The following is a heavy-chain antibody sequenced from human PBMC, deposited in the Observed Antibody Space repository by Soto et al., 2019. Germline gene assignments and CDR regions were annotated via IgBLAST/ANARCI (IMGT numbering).Heavy chain of an antibody. CDR1: GYTFTSYA. V-gene: IGHV1-3*01. D-gene: IGHD2-2*01. Sequence: GASVKVSCKASGYTFTSYAMHWVRQAPGQRLEWMGWINAGNGNTKYSQKFQGRVTITRDTSTSTAYMELSSLRSEDTAVYYCARSQEASVSDYWGQGTLVTVSS. J-gene: IGHJ4*02. CDR2: INAGNGNT. CDR3: ARSQEASVSDY.